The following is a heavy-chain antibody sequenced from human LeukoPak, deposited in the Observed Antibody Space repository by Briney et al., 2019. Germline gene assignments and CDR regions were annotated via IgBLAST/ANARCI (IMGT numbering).Heavy chain of an antibody. J-gene: IGHJ4*02. D-gene: IGHD5-24*01. CDR3: ARIPLGPDGYNSR. V-gene: IGHV4-31*03. Sequence: SETLSLTCTVSGGSLSSDYFYWCWIRQPPGTGLEWIGYIYYSGSTYYNPSLKSRVTISVDTSKNQFSLKLSSVTAADTAVYYCARIPLGPDGYNSRWGQGTLVTVSS. CDR1: GGSLSSDYFY. CDR2: IYYSGST.